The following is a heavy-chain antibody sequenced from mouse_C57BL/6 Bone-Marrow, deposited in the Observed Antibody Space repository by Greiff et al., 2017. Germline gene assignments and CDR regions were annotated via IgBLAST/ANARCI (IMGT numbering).Heavy chain of an antibody. CDR1: GFTFSDYY. V-gene: IGHV5-12*01. Sequence: EVKLVESGGGLVQPGGSLKLSCAASGFTFSDYYMYWVRQTPEKRLEWVAYISNGGGSTYYPDTVKGRFTISRDNAKTTLYLQMSRLKSEYTAMYYCASPITPMDYWGQGTSVTGSS. J-gene: IGHJ4*01. CDR3: ASPITPMDY. D-gene: IGHD1-1*01. CDR2: ISNGGGST.